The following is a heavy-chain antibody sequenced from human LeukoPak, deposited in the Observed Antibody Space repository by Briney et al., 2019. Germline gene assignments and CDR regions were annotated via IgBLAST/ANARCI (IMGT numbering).Heavy chain of an antibody. CDR2: IYYSGST. CDR1: GGSFSGYY. V-gene: IGHV4-59*01. Sequence: SETLSLTCAVYGGSFSGYYWSWIRQPPGKGLEWIGYIYYSGSTNYNPSLKSRVTISVDTSKYQFSLKLSSVTAADTAVYYCARGGPYYFDYWGQGTLVTVSS. CDR3: ARGGPYYFDY. J-gene: IGHJ4*02. D-gene: IGHD3-16*01.